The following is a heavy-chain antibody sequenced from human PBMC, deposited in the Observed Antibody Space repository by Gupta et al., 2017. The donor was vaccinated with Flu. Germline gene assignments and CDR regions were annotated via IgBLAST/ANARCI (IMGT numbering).Heavy chain of an antibody. CDR2: ISAYNGNT. D-gene: IGHD3-22*01. CDR1: GYTFTSYG. V-gene: IGHV1-18*01. CDR3: ARVLTLYYYDSSGGWFDP. Sequence: QVQLVQSGAEVKKPGASVKVSCKASGYTFTSYGISWVRQAPGQGLEWMGWISAYNGNTNYAQKLQGRVTMTTDTSTSTAYMELRSLRSDDTAVYYCARVLTLYYYDSSGGWFDPWGQGTLVTVSS. J-gene: IGHJ5*02.